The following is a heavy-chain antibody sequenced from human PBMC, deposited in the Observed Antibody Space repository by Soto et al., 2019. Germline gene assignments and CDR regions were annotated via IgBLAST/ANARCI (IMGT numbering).Heavy chain of an antibody. D-gene: IGHD3-3*01. Sequence: ASVKVSCKASVFTSSGISWVRQAPGQRLEWMGWISTHNGNTIYAQKFQGRVIMTMDTSTTTVYMELRSLRPDDTAVYLCAREGILGLFDAYDLWGQGTMVTV. V-gene: IGHV1-18*04. CDR2: ISTHNGNT. J-gene: IGHJ3*01. CDR3: AREGILGLFDAYDL. CDR1: VFTSSG.